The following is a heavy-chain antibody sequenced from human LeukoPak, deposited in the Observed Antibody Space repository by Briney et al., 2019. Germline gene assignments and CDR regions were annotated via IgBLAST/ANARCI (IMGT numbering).Heavy chain of an antibody. CDR1: GYSFTSYW. CDR2: IYPGDSDT. D-gene: IGHD1-7*01. Sequence: GEALKISFKGSGYSFTSYWIGWVRQMPGKGLGWMGIIYPGDSDTRYSPSFQGQVTISAHKSISTAYLQWSSLKASDTAMYYCARFWNWDWFDPWGQGTLVTVSS. V-gene: IGHV5-51*01. J-gene: IGHJ5*02. CDR3: ARFWNWDWFDP.